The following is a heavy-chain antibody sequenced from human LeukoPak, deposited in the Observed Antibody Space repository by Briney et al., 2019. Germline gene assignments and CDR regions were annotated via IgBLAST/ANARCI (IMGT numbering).Heavy chain of an antibody. CDR1: GFTFSSYS. V-gene: IGHV3-48*01. CDR2: ISSSSSTI. D-gene: IGHD3-10*01. CDR3: ARSLRGVILNSGAFDI. J-gene: IGHJ3*02. Sequence: GSLRLSCAASGFTFSSYSMNWVRQAPGKGLEWVSYISSSSSTIYYADSVKGRFTISRDNAKNSLYLQMNSLRAEDTAVYYCARSLRGVILNSGAFDIWGQGTMVTVSS.